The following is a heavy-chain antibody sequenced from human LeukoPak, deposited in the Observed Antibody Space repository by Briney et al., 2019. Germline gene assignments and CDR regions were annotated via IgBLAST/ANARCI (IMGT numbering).Heavy chain of an antibody. D-gene: IGHD3-16*01. CDR3: ARDDDVAAFDY. V-gene: IGHV3-48*04. Sequence: GSLRLSCAASGFTFSSYSVNWVRQAPGKGLEWVSYISSSSSTIYYADSVKGRFTISRDNAKNSLYLQMNSLRAEDTAVYYCARDDDVAAFDYWGQGTLVTVSS. J-gene: IGHJ4*02. CDR1: GFTFSSYS. CDR2: ISSSSSTI.